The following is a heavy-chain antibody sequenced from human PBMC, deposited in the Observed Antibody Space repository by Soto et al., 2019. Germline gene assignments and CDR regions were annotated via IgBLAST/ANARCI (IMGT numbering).Heavy chain of an antibody. CDR2: ISGSGGSA. CDR3: VKKTGMSSWSTGNWFDP. V-gene: IGHV3-23*01. Sequence: GGSLRLSCAASGFTFSNSAMSWVRQAPGKGLEWVSAISGSGGSAYYADSVKGRFTMSRDNSNNTLFLQLNSLRAEDTAIYYCVKKTGMSSWSTGNWFDPWGQGTLVTVS. D-gene: IGHD2-15*01. CDR1: GFTFSNSA. J-gene: IGHJ5*02.